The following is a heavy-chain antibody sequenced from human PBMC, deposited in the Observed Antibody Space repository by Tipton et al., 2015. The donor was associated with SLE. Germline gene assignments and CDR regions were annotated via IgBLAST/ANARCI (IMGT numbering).Heavy chain of an antibody. Sequence: TLSLTCAVYGESFNGYFWTWIRQPPGKGLEWIAEIIHSGVTNYNPSLKSRVTISVDTSKNQFSLKLSSVTAADTAVYYCARAQTPTLYYMDVWGKGTTVTVSS. J-gene: IGHJ6*03. CDR1: GESFNGYF. CDR2: IIHSGVT. V-gene: IGHV4-34*12. CDR3: ARAQTPTLYYMDV.